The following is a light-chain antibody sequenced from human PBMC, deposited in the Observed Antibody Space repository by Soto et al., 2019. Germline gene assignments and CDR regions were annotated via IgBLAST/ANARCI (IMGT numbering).Light chain of an antibody. CDR2: DAS. J-gene: IGKJ5*01. Sequence: EIVMTQSPATLSVSPGERATLSCRASQSVSSNLAWYQQKPGQAPRLLIYDASNRATGIPARFSGSGSGTDFTLTISRLEPGDFAVYYCQQYGSSPKITFGQGTRLEIK. CDR3: QQYGSSPKIT. CDR1: QSVSSN. V-gene: IGKV3-20*01.